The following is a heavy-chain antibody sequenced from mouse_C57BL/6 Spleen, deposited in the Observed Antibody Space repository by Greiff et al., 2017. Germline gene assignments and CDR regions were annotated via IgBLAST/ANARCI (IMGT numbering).Heavy chain of an antibody. CDR1: GYTFTDYE. Sequence: QVQLKQSGAELVRPGASVTLSCKASGYTFTDYEMHWVKQTPVHGLEWIGAIDPETGGTAYNQKFKGKAILTADKSSSTAYMELRSLTSEDSAVYYCPPMTTVVDWYCDVWGTGTTVTVSS. CDR3: PPMTTVVDWYCDV. J-gene: IGHJ1*03. V-gene: IGHV1-15*01. CDR2: IDPETGGT. D-gene: IGHD1-1*01.